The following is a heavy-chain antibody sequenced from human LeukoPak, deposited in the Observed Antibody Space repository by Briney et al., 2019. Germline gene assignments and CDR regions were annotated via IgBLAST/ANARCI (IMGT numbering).Heavy chain of an antibody. J-gene: IGHJ4*02. CDR3: ARGAIFGVVIAYFDY. Sequence: GGSLRLSCAASGFTFSSYALSWVRQAPGKGLEYVSAISSNGGSTYYANSVKGRFTISRDNSKNTLYLQMGSLRAEDMAVYYCARGAIFGVVIAYFDYWGQGTLVTVSS. V-gene: IGHV3-64*01. CDR1: GFTFSSYA. CDR2: ISSNGGST. D-gene: IGHD3-3*01.